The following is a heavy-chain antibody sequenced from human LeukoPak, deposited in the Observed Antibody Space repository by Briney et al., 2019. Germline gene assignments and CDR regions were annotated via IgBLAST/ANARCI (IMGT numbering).Heavy chain of an antibody. D-gene: IGHD1-26*01. CDR1: GFTFSSYS. J-gene: IGHJ6*03. Sequence: GGSLRLSCAASGFTFSSYSMNWVRQAPGKGLEWVSSISSSSSYIYYADSVKGRFTISRDNAKSSLYLQMNSLRDEDTAVYYCARDPYSGSYGDYYYYYMDVWGKGTTVTISS. CDR2: ISSSSSYI. CDR3: ARDPYSGSYGDYYYYYMDV. V-gene: IGHV3-21*01.